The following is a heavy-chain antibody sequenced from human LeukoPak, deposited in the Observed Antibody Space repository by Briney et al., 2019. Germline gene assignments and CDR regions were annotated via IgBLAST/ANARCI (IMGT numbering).Heavy chain of an antibody. D-gene: IGHD3-10*01. CDR1: GYTFINYA. V-gene: IGHV1-18*01. CDR3: ARDSGNYHYDMDV. CDR2: ISAYNANT. J-gene: IGHJ6*02. Sequence: ASVKVSCKASGYTFINYAISWVRQAPGQGLEWMGWISAYNANTHYAQKFPGRLTMTRDTSTSTVYMELSSLRSEDTAVYYCARDSGNYHYDMDVWGQGTTVIVS.